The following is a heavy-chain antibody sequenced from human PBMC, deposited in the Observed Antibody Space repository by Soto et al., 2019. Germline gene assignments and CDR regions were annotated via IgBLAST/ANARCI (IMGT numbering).Heavy chain of an antibody. J-gene: IGHJ4*02. CDR1: GFTFSSYA. Sequence: LRLSCAASGFTFSSYAMHWVRQAPGKGLEYVSAISSNGGSTYYANSVKGRFTISRDNSKNTLYLQMGSLRAEDMAVYYCARESPYGGYFDYWGQGTLVTVSS. V-gene: IGHV3-64*01. CDR3: ARESPYGGYFDY. D-gene: IGHD4-17*01. CDR2: ISSNGGST.